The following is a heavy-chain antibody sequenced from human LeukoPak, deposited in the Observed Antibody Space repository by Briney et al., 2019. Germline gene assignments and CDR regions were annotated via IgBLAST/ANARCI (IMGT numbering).Heavy chain of an antibody. V-gene: IGHV3-21*01. Sequence: KTGGSLRLSCVASGFTFSAYTMNWVRQAPGKGLEWVSSISSSSSYIYYADSVKGRFTISRGNAKNSLYLQMNSLRAEDTAVYYCARELEGIAVAGTGLRYWGQGTLVTASS. D-gene: IGHD6-19*01. J-gene: IGHJ4*02. CDR2: ISSSSSYI. CDR3: ARELEGIAVAGTGLRY. CDR1: GFTFSAYT.